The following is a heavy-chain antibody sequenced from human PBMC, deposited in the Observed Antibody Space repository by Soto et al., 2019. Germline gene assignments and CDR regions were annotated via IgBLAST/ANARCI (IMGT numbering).Heavy chain of an antibody. Sequence: PSETLSLTGAVCGGSFSGYFCNWVRQPPWKGLEWIGEINHSGSTKYNPSLKSRVTLSVDTSKNQFSLRVFSVTAADTAVYYCARHLSGYYYGMDVWGQGTTLTVSS. J-gene: IGHJ6*02. CDR2: INHSGST. V-gene: IGHV4-34*01. CDR1: GGSFSGYF. CDR3: ARHLSGYYYGMDV.